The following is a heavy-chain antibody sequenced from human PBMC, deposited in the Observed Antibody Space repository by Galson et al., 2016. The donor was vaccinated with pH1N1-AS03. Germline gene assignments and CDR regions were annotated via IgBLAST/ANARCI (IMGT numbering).Heavy chain of an antibody. D-gene: IGHD2-21*01. V-gene: IGHV3-15*01. CDR2: IRSKTDGGTT. Sequence: CATSGLNFTNTWMIWVRQVPGKGLEWVGRIRSKTDGGTTDYAASVKGRFTMSRDDSKKNVYLQMNSLKTEDTAVYYCASSPPIAYWGQGTLVTVSS. CDR1: GLNFTNTW. CDR3: ASSPPIAY. J-gene: IGHJ4*02.